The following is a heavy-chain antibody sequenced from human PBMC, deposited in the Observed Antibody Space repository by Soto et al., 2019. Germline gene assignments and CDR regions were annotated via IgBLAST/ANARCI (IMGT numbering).Heavy chain of an antibody. J-gene: IGHJ4*02. V-gene: IGHV3-74*01. D-gene: IGHD3-3*01. CDR3: ARDFGQASFDY. Sequence: QPGGSLRLSCAASGFTFSSYWIHWVRQAPGKGLVWVSRINSDGSSTSYADSVKGRFTISRDNAKNTLYLQMNSLRAEDTAVYYCARDFGQASFDYWGQGTLVTVSS. CDR1: GFTFSSYW. CDR2: INSDGSST.